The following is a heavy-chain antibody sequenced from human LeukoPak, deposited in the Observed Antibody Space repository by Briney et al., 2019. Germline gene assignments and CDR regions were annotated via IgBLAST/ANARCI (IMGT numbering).Heavy chain of an antibody. CDR1: GISLSNYA. CDR3: AKRGVVIRGLLVIGYHQEAYHYDF. Sequence: GGSLRLSCVVSGISLSNYAMTWVRQAPGKGLEWVSYISERGGSTTYADSVKGRFTISRDTSLNTLYLQMNNLRAEDTAVYFCAKRGVVIRGLLVIGYHQEAYHYDFWGQGVLVSVSS. V-gene: IGHV3-23*01. D-gene: IGHD2/OR15-2a*01. J-gene: IGHJ4*02. CDR2: ISERGGST.